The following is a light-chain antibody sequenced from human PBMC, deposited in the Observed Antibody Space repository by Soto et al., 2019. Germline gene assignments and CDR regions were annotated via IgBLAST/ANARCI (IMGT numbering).Light chain of an antibody. Sequence: EIVLTQSPGTLSLSPGERATLSCRASQSVTSNFLAWYQQKPGQAPRLLIYGASTRAAGVPDRFSGSRSGTDFTLTITRLEPEDFAVYYCQQYGRSPLMYTFGQGTKV. V-gene: IGKV3-20*01. CDR3: QQYGRSPLMYT. CDR2: GAS. CDR1: QSVTSNF. J-gene: IGKJ2*01.